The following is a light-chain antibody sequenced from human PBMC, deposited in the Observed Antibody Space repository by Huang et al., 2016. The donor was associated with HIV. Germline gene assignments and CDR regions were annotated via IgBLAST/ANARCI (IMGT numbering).Light chain of an antibody. CDR1: QGISNS. CDR3: QQYFTSPPLT. CDR2: AAS. V-gene: IGKV1-NL1*01. Sequence: DIQMTQSPSSLSTSVGDRVTITCRASQGISNSLAWYQQKPGIAPKPLLYAASRLGSGVPSRVSGRGSGTDYTLTISRLQPEDFATYYCQQYFTSPPLTFGGGTKVEIK. J-gene: IGKJ4*01.